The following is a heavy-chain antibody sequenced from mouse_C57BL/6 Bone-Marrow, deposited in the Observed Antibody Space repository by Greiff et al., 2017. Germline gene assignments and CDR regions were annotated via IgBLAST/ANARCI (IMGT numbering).Heavy chain of an antibody. CDR2: IDPENGDT. D-gene: IGHD2-4*01. CDR1: GFNIKDDY. J-gene: IGHJ4*01. Sequence: EVQLVESGAELVRPGASVKLSCTASGFNIKDDYMHWVKQRPEQGLEWIGWIDPENGDTEYASKFQGKATITADTSSNTAYLQLSSLTSEDTAVYYCTTWAMITTRYAMDYWGQGTSVTVSS. CDR3: TTWAMITTRYAMDY. V-gene: IGHV14-4*01.